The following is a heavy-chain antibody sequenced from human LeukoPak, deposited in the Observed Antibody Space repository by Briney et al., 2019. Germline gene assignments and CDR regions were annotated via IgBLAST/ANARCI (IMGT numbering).Heavy chain of an antibody. J-gene: IGHJ4*02. D-gene: IGHD5-24*01. CDR1: GYTFPNYY. Sequence: ASVKVSCKASGYTFPNYYTHWVRQAPGQGLEWMGQINPNSGDTNYAQTFHGRVTMTSDTSISTAYMELGRLRSDDTVIYYCARDPRDGYNSGYWGQGTLVTVSS. V-gene: IGHV1-2*05. CDR3: ARDPRDGYNSGY. CDR2: INPNSGDT.